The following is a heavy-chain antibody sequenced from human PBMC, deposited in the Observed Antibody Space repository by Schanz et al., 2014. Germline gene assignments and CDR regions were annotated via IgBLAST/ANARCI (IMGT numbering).Heavy chain of an antibody. D-gene: IGHD3-9*01. V-gene: IGHV3-21*04. Sequence: EVQLVESGGGLVQPGGSLRLSCAVSGFTVSSNHMSWVRQAPGKGLEWVSSISSSSSYIYYADSVKGRFTISRDNAKNSLYLQMNSLRAEDTAVYYCARDAADFYEILTEEDYWGQGTLVTVSS. CDR3: ARDAADFYEILTEEDY. J-gene: IGHJ4*02. CDR1: GFTVSSNH. CDR2: ISSSSSYI.